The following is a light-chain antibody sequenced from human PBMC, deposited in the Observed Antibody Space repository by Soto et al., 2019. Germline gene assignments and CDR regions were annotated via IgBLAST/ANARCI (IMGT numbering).Light chain of an antibody. J-gene: IGLJ2*01. CDR2: NNN. CDR1: SSNIGSNT. CDR3: AAWDDSLNGVV. V-gene: IGLV1-44*01. Sequence: QPVLTQPPSASGTPGQRVTISCSGSSSNIGSNTVNWHQQLPGTAPKVLIYNNNQRPSGVPDRFSGSKSGTSASLAISGLQSEDEADYYCAAWDDSLNGVVFGGGTKLTVL.